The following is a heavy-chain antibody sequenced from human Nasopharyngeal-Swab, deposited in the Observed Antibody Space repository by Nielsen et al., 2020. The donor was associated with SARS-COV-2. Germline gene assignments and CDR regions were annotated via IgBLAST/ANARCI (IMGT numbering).Heavy chain of an antibody. CDR1: GFTFSNYE. D-gene: IGHD6-19*01. Sequence: SLKISCAASGFTFSNYEMNWVRQAPGKGLEWVSYISTSGATIHYADSVRGRFTISRDNAKKSLHLQMNSLRAEDTAVYYCARASRGWSWGQGTPVTVSS. J-gene: IGHJ5*02. CDR2: ISTSGATI. CDR3: ARASRGWS. V-gene: IGHV3-48*03.